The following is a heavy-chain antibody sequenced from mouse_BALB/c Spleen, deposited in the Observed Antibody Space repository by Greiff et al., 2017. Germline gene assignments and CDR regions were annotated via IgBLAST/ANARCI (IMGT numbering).Heavy chain of an antibody. D-gene: IGHD2-14*01. CDR2: ISTYYGDA. Sequence: QVQLQQSGAELVRPGVSVRISCKGSGYTFTDFAMHWVKQSHAKSLEWIGVISTYYGDASYNQKFKGKATMTVDKSSSTAYMELARLTSEDSAIYYCARSVRSVGFDVWGAGTTVTVSS. V-gene: IGHV1S137*01. J-gene: IGHJ1*01. CDR3: ARSVRSVGFDV. CDR1: GYTFTDFA.